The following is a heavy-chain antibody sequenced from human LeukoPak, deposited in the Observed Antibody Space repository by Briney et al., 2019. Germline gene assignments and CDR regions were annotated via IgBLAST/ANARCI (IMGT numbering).Heavy chain of an antibody. CDR2: IYYSGST. J-gene: IGHJ4*02. D-gene: IGHD6-25*01. CDR3: ARSAAMDADFDY. V-gene: IGHV4-59*01. Sequence: PSETPSLTCTVSGGSISSYYWSWIRQPPGKGLEWIGYIYYSGSTNYNPSLKSRVTISVDTSKNQFSLKLSSVTAADTAVYYCARSAAMDADFDYWGQGTLVTVSS. CDR1: GGSISSYY.